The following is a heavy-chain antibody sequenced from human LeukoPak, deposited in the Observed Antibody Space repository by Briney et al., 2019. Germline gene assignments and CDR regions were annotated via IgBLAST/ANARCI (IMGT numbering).Heavy chain of an antibody. CDR1: GFTFADYA. CDR3: VKDKGVEAAAGTWGGFDY. V-gene: IGHV3-9*01. D-gene: IGHD6-13*01. Sequence: GRSLRLSCAASGFTFADYAMHWVRQAPGKGLEWVSGISWNIGSIGYADSVKGRFTISRDNAKTSLYLQMNSLRAEDTALYYCVKDKGVEAAAGTWGGFDYWGQGTLVTVSS. J-gene: IGHJ4*02. CDR2: ISWNIGSI.